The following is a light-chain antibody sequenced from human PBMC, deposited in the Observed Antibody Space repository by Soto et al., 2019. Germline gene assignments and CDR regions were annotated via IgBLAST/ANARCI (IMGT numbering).Light chain of an antibody. CDR2: EVS. Sequence: LTQPHSVSESPGKTVTISCTRSSGSIANNYMQWYQQRPGKAPKLMIYEVSKRPSGVPDRFSGSKSGKTASLTVSGLQAEDEADYYCSSYAGTNNLIFGGGTKLTVL. CDR3: SSYAGTNNLI. V-gene: IGLV2-8*01. CDR1: SGSIANNY. J-gene: IGLJ2*01.